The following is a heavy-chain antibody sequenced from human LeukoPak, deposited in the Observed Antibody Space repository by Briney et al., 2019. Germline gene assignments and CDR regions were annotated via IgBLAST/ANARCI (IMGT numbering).Heavy chain of an antibody. CDR2: INPSGGST. Sequence: ASVKVSCKASGYTFTGYYMHWVRQAPGQGLEWMGIINPSGGSTSYAQKFQGRVTMTRDTSTSTVYMELSSLRSEDTAVYYCARAPPSGQLWSPPNYWGQGTLVTVSS. CDR1: GYTFTGYY. CDR3: ARAPPSGQLWSPPNY. D-gene: IGHD5-18*01. V-gene: IGHV1-46*03. J-gene: IGHJ4*02.